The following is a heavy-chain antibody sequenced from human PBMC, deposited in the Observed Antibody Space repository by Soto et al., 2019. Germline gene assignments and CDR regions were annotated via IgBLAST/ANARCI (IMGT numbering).Heavy chain of an antibody. D-gene: IGHD3-3*01. CDR3: ARGGYYTFWNGSIGTY. CDR1: QFTFSSFT. Sequence: QQHLVESGGGVVQPGKSLRVSCAASQFTFSSFTMHWVRQAPGTGLEWVAVISNDGRNKLYAASVKGRFTISRDNSKNTLFLQMNSLTPEDTAVYYCARGGYYTFWNGSIGTYWGQGTLVTVSS. J-gene: IGHJ4*02. V-gene: IGHV3-30-3*01. CDR2: ISNDGRNK.